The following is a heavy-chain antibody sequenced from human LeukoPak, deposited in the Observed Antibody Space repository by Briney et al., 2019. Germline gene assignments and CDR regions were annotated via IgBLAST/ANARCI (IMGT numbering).Heavy chain of an antibody. CDR3: ARASGFGSGRYRNTPLDY. Sequence: GRPLRLSCAASGFTFNDYAMHWVRQAPGKGLEWVSGISWNSGSIGYADSVKGRFTISRDNAKNSLYLQLDSLRPEDAAVYYCARASGFGSGRYRNTPLDYWGQGTLVTVSS. CDR1: GFTFNDYA. D-gene: IGHD3-10*01. J-gene: IGHJ4*02. CDR2: ISWNSGSI. V-gene: IGHV3-9*01.